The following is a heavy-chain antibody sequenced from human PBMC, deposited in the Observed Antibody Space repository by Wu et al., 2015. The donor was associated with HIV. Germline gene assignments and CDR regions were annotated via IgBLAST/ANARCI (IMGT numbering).Heavy chain of an antibody. CDR1: GGTLNNYA. J-gene: IGHJ3*01. CDR3: ARDHFDSSGCRAFDV. Sequence: QVQLLQSGAEVKKPGSSVKVSCKASGGTLNNYAISWVRQAPGQGLEWMGRIIPVFGITKYTQEFEGRVSITADESTNTAYMELRSLRSEDTALYFCARDHFDSSGCRAFDVWGQGDNGQRLF. D-gene: IGHD3-22*01. V-gene: IGHV1-69*18. CDR2: IIPVFGIT.